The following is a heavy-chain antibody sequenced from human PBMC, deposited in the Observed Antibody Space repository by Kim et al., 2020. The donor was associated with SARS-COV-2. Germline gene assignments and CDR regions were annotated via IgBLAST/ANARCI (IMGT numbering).Heavy chain of an antibody. CDR2: ISYDGSNK. CDR1: GFTFSSYG. Sequence: GGSLRLSCAASGFTFSSYGMHWVRQAPGKGLEWVAVISYDGSNKYYADSVKGRFTISRDNSKNTLYLQMNSLRAEDTAVYYCAKDGQPLYGSGSPPYYWG. V-gene: IGHV3-30*18. J-gene: IGHJ4*01. CDR3: AKDGQPLYGSGSPPYY. D-gene: IGHD3-10*01.